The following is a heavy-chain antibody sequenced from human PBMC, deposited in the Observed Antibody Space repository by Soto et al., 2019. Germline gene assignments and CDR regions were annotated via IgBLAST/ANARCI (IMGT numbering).Heavy chain of an antibody. Sequence: ASVKVSCKASGYTFTSYGISWVRQAPGQGLEWMGWISAYNGNTNYAQKLQGRVTMTTDTSTSTAYMELRSLRSDDTAVYYCARDGEGNFYGSGRYAEYYYYYYGMDVWGQGTTVTVSS. J-gene: IGHJ6*02. CDR1: GYTFTSYG. CDR3: ARDGEGNFYGSGRYAEYYYYYYGMDV. V-gene: IGHV1-18*01. D-gene: IGHD3-10*01. CDR2: ISAYNGNT.